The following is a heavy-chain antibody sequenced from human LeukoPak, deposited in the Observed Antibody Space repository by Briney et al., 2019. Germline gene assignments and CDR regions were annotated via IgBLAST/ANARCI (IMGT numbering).Heavy chain of an antibody. CDR3: ARHRRIQLWLTQSGPFDY. V-gene: IGHV4-59*08. Sequence: SETLSLTCTVSGGSIRTYYWSWIRQPPGKGLEWIGYIYYSGSTDYNSSLKSRVTISVDTSKTQFSLKLSSVTAADTAVYYCARHRRIQLWLTQSGPFDYWGQGTLVTVSS. CDR2: IYYSGST. J-gene: IGHJ4*02. D-gene: IGHD5-18*01. CDR1: GGSIRTYY.